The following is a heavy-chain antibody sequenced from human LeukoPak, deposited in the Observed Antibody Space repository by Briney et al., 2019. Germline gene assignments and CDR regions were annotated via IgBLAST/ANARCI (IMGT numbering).Heavy chain of an antibody. Sequence: GGSLRLSCAASGFTLSDSWMSWVREAPGEGLEWVANMNQDGSAKGYVDSVKGRFTISRDNARNSLYLQMSSLRPEDTAVYYCATYTHWVAGDVWGQGTTVTVSS. V-gene: IGHV3-7*01. CDR2: MNQDGSAK. CDR3: ATYTHWVAGDV. CDR1: GFTLSDSW. D-gene: IGHD3-16*01. J-gene: IGHJ6*02.